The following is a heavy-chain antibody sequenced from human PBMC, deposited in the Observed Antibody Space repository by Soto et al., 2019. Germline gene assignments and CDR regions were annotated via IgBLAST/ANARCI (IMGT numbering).Heavy chain of an antibody. D-gene: IGHD3-22*01. CDR2: ISSSSSYI. Sequence: GGSLRLSCAASGFTFSSYSMNWVRQAPGKGLEWVSSISSSSSYIYYADSVKGRFTISRDNAKNSLYLQMNSLRAEDTAVYYCARVGAYDSSGYYYFDYWGQGTLVTVSS. J-gene: IGHJ4*02. CDR1: GFTFSSYS. V-gene: IGHV3-21*01. CDR3: ARVGAYDSSGYYYFDY.